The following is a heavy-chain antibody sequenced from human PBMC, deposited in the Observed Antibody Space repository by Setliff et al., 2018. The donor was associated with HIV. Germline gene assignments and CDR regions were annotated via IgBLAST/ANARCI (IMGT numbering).Heavy chain of an antibody. CDR1: GYNFTSNG. CDR2: IIPMFGTT. Sequence: SVKVSCKASGYNFTSNGISWVRQAPGQGLEWMGRIIPMFGTTNYAQKFQGKVTITADESTSTVYMELTSLRFEDTAVYYCARVGEMATIGYSYYYMDVWGKGTTVTVSS. D-gene: IGHD5-12*01. V-gene: IGHV1-69*13. CDR3: ARVGEMATIGYSYYYMDV. J-gene: IGHJ6*03.